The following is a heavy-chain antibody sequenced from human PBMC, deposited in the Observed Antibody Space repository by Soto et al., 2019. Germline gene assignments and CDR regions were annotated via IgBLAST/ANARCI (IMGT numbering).Heavy chain of an antibody. V-gene: IGHV4-39*01. J-gene: IGHJ4*02. CDR1: GGSISSSSYY. CDR3: ARHMVPSFWSGYYMERDAKYYFDY. CDR2: IYYSGST. Sequence: QLQLQESGPGLVKPSETLSLTCTVSGGSISSSSYYWGWIRQPPGKGLEWIGSIYYSGSTYYNPSLKSRVTISVDTSKNQFSLKLSSVTAADTAVYYCARHMVPSFWSGYYMERDAKYYFDYWGQGTLVTVSS. D-gene: IGHD3-3*01.